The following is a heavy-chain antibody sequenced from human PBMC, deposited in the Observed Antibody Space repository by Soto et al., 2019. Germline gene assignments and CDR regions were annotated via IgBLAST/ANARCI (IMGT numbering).Heavy chain of an antibody. J-gene: IGHJ6*03. CDR3: ARDWYFFGSGSPNHMDV. CDR2: ISAHNGNS. CDR1: GYTFSNYG. D-gene: IGHD3-10*01. Sequence: QVQLVQSGAEMRKPGASVKVSCKASGYTFSNYGITWVRQAPGQGLEWMGWISAHNGNSKYAQRLQGRVTLTTDTSSSTAYMELWSLRSDDTAVYYCARDWYFFGSGSPNHMDVWGKGTTVTVSS. V-gene: IGHV1-18*01.